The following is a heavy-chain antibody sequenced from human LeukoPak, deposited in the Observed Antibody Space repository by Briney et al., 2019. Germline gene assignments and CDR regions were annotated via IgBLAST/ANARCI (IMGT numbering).Heavy chain of an antibody. CDR1: GYSFTSYW. CDR2: IYPGDSDT. J-gene: IGHJ4*02. D-gene: IGHD2-2*01. CDR3: AKIDRQYCSRSSCYALDY. Sequence: GSLKISCKCSGYSFTSYWIGWVRQMPGKGLEWMGIIYPGDSDTRYSPSFQGQVTISADESISTAYLQWSSLKASDTAMYYCAKIDRQYCSRSSCYALDYWGQGTQVTVSS. V-gene: IGHV5-51*01.